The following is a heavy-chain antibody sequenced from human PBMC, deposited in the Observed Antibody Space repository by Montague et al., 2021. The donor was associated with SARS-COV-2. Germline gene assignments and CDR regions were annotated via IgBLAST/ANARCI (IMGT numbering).Heavy chain of an antibody. CDR1: GGSISSSSYY. Sequence: SETLSLTCAVSGGSISSSSYYWGWIRQPPGKGLEWIGSIHYGGSTYYNPSLKSRVSISVDTSKNQFSLKLSSVTASDTAVYYRARLWDTVYYYYGMDVWGQGTTVTVSS. D-gene: IGHD1-26*01. CDR2: IHYGGST. J-gene: IGHJ6*02. V-gene: IGHV4-39*01. CDR3: ARLWDTVYYYYGMDV.